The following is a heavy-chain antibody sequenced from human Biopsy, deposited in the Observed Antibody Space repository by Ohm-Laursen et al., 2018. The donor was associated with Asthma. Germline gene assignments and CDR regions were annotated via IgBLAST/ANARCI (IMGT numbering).Heavy chain of an antibody. J-gene: IGHJ6*02. CDR3: ARKIAARGGMGV. D-gene: IGHD6-6*01. CDR2: IWYDGRKK. Sequence: SLRLSCTASGFSFSEFVMHWVRQAPGKGLEWVSFIWYDGRKKTYADSVKGRFTISRDNSKNTLYLQMNSLRAEDTAVYYCARKIAARGGMGVWGQGTTVTVSS. V-gene: IGHV3-33*08. CDR1: GFSFSEFV.